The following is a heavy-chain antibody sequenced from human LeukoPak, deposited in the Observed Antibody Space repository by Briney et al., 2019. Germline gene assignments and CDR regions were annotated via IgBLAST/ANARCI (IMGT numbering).Heavy chain of an antibody. Sequence: GGSLRLSRAASGFTFSSYAMSWVRQAPGKGLEWVSAISGSGGSTYYADSVKGRFTISRDNSKNTLYLQMNSLRAEDTAVYYCAKDGTIFGVVPPYFDYWGQGTLVTVSS. CDR2: ISGSGGST. D-gene: IGHD3-3*01. CDR1: GFTFSSYA. CDR3: AKDGTIFGVVPPYFDY. V-gene: IGHV3-23*01. J-gene: IGHJ4*02.